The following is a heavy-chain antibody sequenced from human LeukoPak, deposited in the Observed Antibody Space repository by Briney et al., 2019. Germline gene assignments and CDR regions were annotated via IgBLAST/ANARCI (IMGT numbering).Heavy chain of an antibody. CDR2: INQDGSKE. Sequence: GGSLRLAWAAAGFTFSNYCMTWVRQAPGKGLEWVDHINQDGSKEYYMDSVKARFTISRDNAKNSLSLQMNSLRAEDTAVYYCVRDGGVSGYDLLDYWGQGTLVTVSS. CDR1: GFTFSNYC. CDR3: VRDGGVSGYDLLDY. V-gene: IGHV3-7*01. D-gene: IGHD5-12*01. J-gene: IGHJ4*02.